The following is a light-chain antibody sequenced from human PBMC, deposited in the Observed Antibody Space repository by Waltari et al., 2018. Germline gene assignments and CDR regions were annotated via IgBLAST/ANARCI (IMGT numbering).Light chain of an antibody. J-gene: IGLJ2*01. CDR2: DDD. Sequence: QSVLTQPPSVSAAPGQKVTISCSGSNPNIGNTSVSWYKQLPGTAPQLLIYDDDKRPSGIPDRFSGSKSGTSATLGITGLQTGDEADYYCGTWESTLSAVVFGGGTKLTVL. CDR1: NPNIGNTS. V-gene: IGLV1-51*01. CDR3: GTWESTLSAVV.